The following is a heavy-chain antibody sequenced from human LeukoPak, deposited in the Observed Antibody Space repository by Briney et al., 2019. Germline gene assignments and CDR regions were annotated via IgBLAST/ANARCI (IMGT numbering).Heavy chain of an antibody. CDR1: GFTFSSYA. CDR2: ISGASGGST. V-gene: IGHV3-23*01. CDR3: AGGGSSSWYPNFDY. D-gene: IGHD6-13*01. J-gene: IGHJ4*02. Sequence: GGSLRLSCAASGFTFSSYAMTWVRQAPGKGLEWVSIISGASGGSTYYADSVKGRFTISRDNSKNTLYLQMNSLRAEDTALYYWAGGGSSSWYPNFDYWGQGTLVTVSS.